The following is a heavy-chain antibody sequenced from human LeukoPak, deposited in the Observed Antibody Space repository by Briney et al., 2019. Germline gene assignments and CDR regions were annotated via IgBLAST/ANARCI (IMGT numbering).Heavy chain of an antibody. Sequence: PGGSLRLSCAASGFTFSDYYMSWIRQAPGKGLEWVSYISSSGSTIYYADSVKGRFTISRDNAKNSLYLQMNSLRAEDTAVYYCARTILGYSSSWAPFDYWGQGTLVTVSS. CDR1: GFTFSDYY. CDR2: ISSSGSTI. V-gene: IGHV3-11*04. CDR3: ARTILGYSSSWAPFDY. D-gene: IGHD6-13*01. J-gene: IGHJ4*02.